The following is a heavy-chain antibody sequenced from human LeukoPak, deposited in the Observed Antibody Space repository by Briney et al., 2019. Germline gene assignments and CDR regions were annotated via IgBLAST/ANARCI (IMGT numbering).Heavy chain of an antibody. D-gene: IGHD4-23*01. CDR3: AREVVSIDYYAMDV. J-gene: IGHJ6*02. Sequence: PSETLSLTCAVSGGSISSGGYSWSWIRQPPGKGLEWIGYIYHSGSTNYNPSLKSRVTTSVDKSKNQFSLKLSSVTAADSAVYYCAREVVSIDYYAMDVWGQGTTVTVSS. CDR2: IYHSGST. V-gene: IGHV4-30-2*01. CDR1: GGSISSGGYS.